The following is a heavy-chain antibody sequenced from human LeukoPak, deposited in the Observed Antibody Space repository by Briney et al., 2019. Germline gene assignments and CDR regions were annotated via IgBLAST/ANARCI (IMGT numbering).Heavy chain of an antibody. Sequence: GGSLRLSCAASGFTFSSYAMSWVRQAPGKGLEWVANIKQDGSEKYYVDSVKGRFTISRDNAKNSLYLQMNSLRAEDTAVYYCARAELVVDTAGGFDYWGQGTLVTVSS. CDR2: IKQDGSEK. J-gene: IGHJ4*02. V-gene: IGHV3-7*01. CDR3: ARAELVVDTAGGFDY. CDR1: GFTFSSYA. D-gene: IGHD5-18*01.